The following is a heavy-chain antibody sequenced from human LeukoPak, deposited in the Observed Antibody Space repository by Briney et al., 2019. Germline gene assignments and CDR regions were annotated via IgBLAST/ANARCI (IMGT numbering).Heavy chain of an antibody. J-gene: IGHJ4*02. Sequence: SETLSLTCTVSGYSIRSGYYWGWIRQPPGKGLEWIGSIYHSGSTYYNPSLKSRVTISVDTSKNQFSLKLSSVTAADTAVYYCARKGSYSSSLPFDYWGQGTLVTVSS. V-gene: IGHV4-38-2*02. D-gene: IGHD6-6*01. CDR2: IYHSGST. CDR1: GYSIRSGYY. CDR3: ARKGSYSSSLPFDY.